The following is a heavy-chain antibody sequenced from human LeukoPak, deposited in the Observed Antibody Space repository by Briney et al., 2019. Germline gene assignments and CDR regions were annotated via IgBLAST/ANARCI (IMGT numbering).Heavy chain of an antibody. J-gene: IGHJ3*02. CDR1: GYTFTGYY. V-gene: IGHV1-2*02. Sequence: ASVKVSCKASGYTFTGYYMHWVRQAPGQGLEWMGWINPNSGGTNYAQKFQGRVTMTRDTSISTAYMELSRLRSDDTAVYYWARQWVNPGYYDYIWGSYRYAFDIWGQGTMVTVSS. CDR3: ARQWVNPGYYDYIWGSYRYAFDI. D-gene: IGHD3-16*02. CDR2: INPNSGGT.